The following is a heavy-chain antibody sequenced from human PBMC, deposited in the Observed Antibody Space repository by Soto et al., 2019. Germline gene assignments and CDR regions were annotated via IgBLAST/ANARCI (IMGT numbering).Heavy chain of an antibody. D-gene: IGHD3-3*01. CDR3: ARGPRYDFWSGYGSYYYYYGMDV. Sequence: ASVKVSCKASGYTFTSYGISWLRQAPGQGLEWMGWISAYNGNTNYAQKLQGRVTMTTDTSTSTAYMELRSLRSDDTAVYYCARGPRYDFWSGYGSYYYYYGMDVWGQGTTVTVSS. CDR1: GYTFTSYG. V-gene: IGHV1-18*01. J-gene: IGHJ6*02. CDR2: ISAYNGNT.